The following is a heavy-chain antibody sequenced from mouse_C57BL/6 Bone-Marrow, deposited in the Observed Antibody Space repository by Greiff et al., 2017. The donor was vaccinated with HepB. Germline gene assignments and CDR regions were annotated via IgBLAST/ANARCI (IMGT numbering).Heavy chain of an antibody. V-gene: IGHV1-31*01. J-gene: IGHJ2*01. Sequence: VQLQQSGPELVKPGASVKISCKASGYSFTGYYMHWVKQSHGNILDWIGYIYPYNGVSSYNQKFKGKATLTVDKSSGTAYMELRSLTSEDSAVYYGARRRLWLRRVAYFDYWGQGTTLTVSS. D-gene: IGHD2-2*01. CDR2: IYPYNGVS. CDR1: GYSFTGYY. CDR3: ARRRLWLRRVAYFDY.